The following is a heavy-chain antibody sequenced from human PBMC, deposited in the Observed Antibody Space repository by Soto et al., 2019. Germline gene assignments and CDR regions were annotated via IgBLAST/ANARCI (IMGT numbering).Heavy chain of an antibody. D-gene: IGHD4-17*01. CDR2: ISYDGSNK. J-gene: IGHJ4*02. CDR3: AREALRSTAQLDY. CDR1: GFTFSSYA. Sequence: QVQLVESGGGVVQPGRSLRLSCAASGFTFSSYAMHWVRQAPGKGLEWVAVISYDGSNKYYADSVKGRFTISRDNSKNTLYLQMNSLRAEDTAVYYCAREALRSTAQLDYWGQGTLVTVSS. V-gene: IGHV3-30-3*01.